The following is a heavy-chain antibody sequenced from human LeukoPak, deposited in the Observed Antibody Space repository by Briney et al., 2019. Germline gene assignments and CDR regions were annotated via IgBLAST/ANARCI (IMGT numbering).Heavy chain of an antibody. CDR2: INPDSGGT. D-gene: IGHD7-27*01. Sequence: ASVKVSCKASGYTFTDYYMHWVRQAPGQGLEWMGRINPDSGGTDYAQKFQGRVTMTRDTSITTAYMDLDRLRSDDTAVYYCARDALRASLGTRTFDIWGQGTMVTVS. CDR1: GYTFTDYY. J-gene: IGHJ3*02. CDR3: ARDALRASLGTRTFDI. V-gene: IGHV1-2*02.